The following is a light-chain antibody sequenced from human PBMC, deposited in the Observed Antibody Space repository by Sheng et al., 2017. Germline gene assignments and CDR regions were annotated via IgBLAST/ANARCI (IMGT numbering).Light chain of an antibody. CDR2: KAS. CDR3: QQYHSYLYT. V-gene: IGKV1-5*03. J-gene: IGKJ2*01. CDR1: QTISSW. Sequence: DIQMTQSPSTLSASVGDRVTITCRASQTISSWLAWYQQKPGKAPKLLIYKASSLESGVPPRFSGSGSGTEFTLTISSLQPDDFATYYCQQYHSYLYTFGQGTKLEI.